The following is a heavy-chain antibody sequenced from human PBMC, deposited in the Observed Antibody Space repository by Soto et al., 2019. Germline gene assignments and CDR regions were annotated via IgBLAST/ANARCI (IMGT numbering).Heavy chain of an antibody. CDR2: IYYTGST. CDR1: GATISSGSFY. V-gene: IGHV4-31*03. Sequence: QVQLQESGPGLAEASQTLSLTCTVSGATISSGSFYWSWIRQRPGKGLEWIGHIYYTGSTYYNPSLNSRVTSSVDMSRNQVSLKLRSVTAADTAKYFCAIDDSFYGEPGYGMNVWGQGTTVTVSS. J-gene: IGHJ6*02. D-gene: IGHD4-17*01. CDR3: AIDDSFYGEPGYGMNV.